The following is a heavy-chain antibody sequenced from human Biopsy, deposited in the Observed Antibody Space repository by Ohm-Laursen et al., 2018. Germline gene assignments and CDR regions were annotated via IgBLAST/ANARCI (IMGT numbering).Heavy chain of an antibody. V-gene: IGHV3-9*03. CDR3: ARLGELHGLWYFDF. CDR1: GFTFQDHA. Sequence: SLRLSCTASGFTFQDHAMHWVRQAPGKGLEWVSGISWNSGSINYAVSVQGRFTISRDNAKNSLYLQMNSLRVEDMALYFCARLGELHGLWYFDFWGQGALVTVSS. D-gene: IGHD2-21*01. J-gene: IGHJ4*02. CDR2: ISWNSGSI.